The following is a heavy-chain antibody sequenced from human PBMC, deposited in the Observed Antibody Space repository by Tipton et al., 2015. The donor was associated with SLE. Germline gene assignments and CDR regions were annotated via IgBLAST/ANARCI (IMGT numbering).Heavy chain of an antibody. D-gene: IGHD3-22*01. CDR2: ISSSSSYI. Sequence: LSLTCTVSGGSISSYYWSWIRQPAGKGLGWVSSISSSSSYIYYADSVKGRFTISRDNAKNSLYLQMNSLRAEDTAVYYCARNHYDSSGYYGGLFDYWGQGTLVTVSS. V-gene: IGHV3-21*01. J-gene: IGHJ4*02. CDR1: GGSISSYY. CDR3: ARNHYDSSGYYGGLFDY.